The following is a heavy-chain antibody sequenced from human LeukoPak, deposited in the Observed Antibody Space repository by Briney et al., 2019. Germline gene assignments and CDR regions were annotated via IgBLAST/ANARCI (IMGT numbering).Heavy chain of an antibody. CDR2: INPSGGST. CDR3: AREGVGAPYYYYGMDV. V-gene: IGHV1-46*01. Sequence: ASVKVSCKASGYTFTSYYMHWVRQAPGQGLEWMGIINPSGGSTSYAQKFQGRVTMTRDTSTSTVYMELSSLRSEDTAVYYCAREGVGAPYYYYGMDVWGQGTTVTVSS. D-gene: IGHD1-26*01. J-gene: IGHJ6*02. CDR1: GYTFTSYY.